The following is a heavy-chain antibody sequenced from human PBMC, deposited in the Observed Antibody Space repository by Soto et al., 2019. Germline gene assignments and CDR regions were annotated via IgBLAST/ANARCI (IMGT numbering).Heavy chain of an antibody. CDR1: GFTFSSYG. J-gene: IGHJ4*01. CDR3: ARTYYYDSSGYYLYYFDY. V-gene: IGHV3-33*01. CDR2: IWYDGSNK. D-gene: IGHD3-22*01. Sequence: QVQLVESGGGVVQPGRSLRLSCAASGFTFSSYGMHWVRQAPGKGLEWVAVIWYDGSNKYYADSVKGRFTISRDNSKNTLYLQMNSLRAEDTAVYYCARTYYYDSSGYYLYYFDYCGHGTLVTVSS.